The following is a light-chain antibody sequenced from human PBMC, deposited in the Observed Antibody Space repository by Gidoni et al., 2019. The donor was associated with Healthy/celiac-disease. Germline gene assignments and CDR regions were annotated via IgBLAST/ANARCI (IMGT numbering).Light chain of an antibody. CDR1: QSLLHSNGYNY. J-gene: IGKJ2*01. Sequence: DTVTTQSPLSLPVTPREPASISCRSSQSLLHSNGYNYLDWYLQKPGQSPQLLIYLGSNRASGVPDRFSGSGSGTDFTLKISRVEAEDVGVYYCMQALQTPLTFGQGTKLEIK. CDR2: LGS. V-gene: IGKV2-28*01. CDR3: MQALQTPLT.